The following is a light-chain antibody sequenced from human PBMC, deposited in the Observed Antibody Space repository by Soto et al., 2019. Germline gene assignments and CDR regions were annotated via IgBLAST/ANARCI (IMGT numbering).Light chain of an antibody. J-gene: IGKJ1*01. CDR3: QQSYSMPPST. CDR1: QTINTY. V-gene: IGKV1-39*01. Sequence: DIQMTQSPSSLSASVGDSVTISCRAGQTINTYLNWYQQKPGQAPKVLIFAISTLQPGVPSRFRGSGSGTEFSLNISSLPPEDAATYYCQQSYSMPPSTFGQGTKVQIK. CDR2: AIS.